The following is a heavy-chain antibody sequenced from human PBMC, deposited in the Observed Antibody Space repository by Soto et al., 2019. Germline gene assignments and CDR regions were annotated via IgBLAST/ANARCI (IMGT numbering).Heavy chain of an antibody. CDR3: ARDYNVVVVAATPNYYYYGMDV. J-gene: IGHJ6*02. CDR2: ISSSSSTI. Sequence: EVQLVESGGGLVQPGGSLRLSCAASGFTFSSYSMNWVRQAPGKGLEWVSYISSSSSTIYYADSVKGRFTISRDNAKNSLYLQINSLRDEDTAVYYCARDYNVVVVAATPNYYYYGMDVWGQGTTVTVSS. D-gene: IGHD2-15*01. V-gene: IGHV3-48*02. CDR1: GFTFSSYS.